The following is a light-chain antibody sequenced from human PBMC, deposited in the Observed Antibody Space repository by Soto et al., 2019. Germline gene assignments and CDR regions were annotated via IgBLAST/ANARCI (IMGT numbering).Light chain of an antibody. CDR2: DHN. CDR3: GTWENSRDVSV. Sequence: QSVLTQPPSVSAAPGQRVTISCFGSGSNIGNNFVSWYQQFPGTSPKLLIYDHNKRPPGIPGRFSGSKSGTSATLDITGLQNGDEADYYCGTWENSRDVSVFGEGTKVTVL. V-gene: IGLV1-51*01. CDR1: GSNIGNNF. J-gene: IGLJ1*01.